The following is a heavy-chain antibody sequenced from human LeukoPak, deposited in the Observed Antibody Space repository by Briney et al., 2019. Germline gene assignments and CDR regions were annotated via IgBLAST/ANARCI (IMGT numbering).Heavy chain of an antibody. Sequence: SGKVSCKTSGGTFSSYGISWVRQAPGQGLEWMGGIIPIFATANYAQKFQGRVTITTDESTSTAYMELSSLRSEDTAVYYCASSTRGVHEYSYGGYFDYWGQGTLVTVSS. J-gene: IGHJ4*02. CDR1: GGTFSSYG. V-gene: IGHV1-69*05. CDR3: ASSTRGVHEYSYGGYFDY. D-gene: IGHD5-18*01. CDR2: IIPIFATA.